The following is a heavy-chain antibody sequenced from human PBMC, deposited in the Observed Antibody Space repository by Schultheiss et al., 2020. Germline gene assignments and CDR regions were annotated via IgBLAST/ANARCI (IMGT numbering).Heavy chain of an antibody. D-gene: IGHD3-10*01. CDR3: ARSLWFGETQSPFYYYYYYGMDV. CDR1: GFTFSSYS. V-gene: IGHV3-21*01. CDR2: ISSSSSYI. J-gene: IGHJ6*02. Sequence: GGSLRLSCAASGFTFSSYSMNWVRQAPGKGLEWVSSISSSSSYIYYADSVKGRFTISRDNAKNSLYLQTNSLRAEDTAVYYCARSLWFGETQSPFYYYYYYGMDVWGQGTTVTVS.